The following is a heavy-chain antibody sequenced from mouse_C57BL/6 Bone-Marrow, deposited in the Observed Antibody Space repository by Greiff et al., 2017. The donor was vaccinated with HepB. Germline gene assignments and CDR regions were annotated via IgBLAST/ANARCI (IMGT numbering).Heavy chain of an antibody. J-gene: IGHJ4*01. CDR2: ISSGSSTI. Sequence: EVKLVESGGGLVKPGGSLKLSCAASGFTFSDYGMHWVRQAPEKGLEWVAYISSGSSTIYYADKVKGRFTISRDNAKNTLFLQMTSLRSEDTAMYYCARPIGPKAMDYWGQGTSVTVSS. CDR1: GFTFSDYG. CDR3: ARPIGPKAMDY. D-gene: IGHD5-1*01. V-gene: IGHV5-17*01.